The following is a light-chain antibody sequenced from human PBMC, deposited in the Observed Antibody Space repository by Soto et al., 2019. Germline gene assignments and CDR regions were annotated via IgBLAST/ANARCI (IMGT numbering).Light chain of an antibody. J-gene: IGKJ4*02. CDR2: GVS. Sequence: EIVLTQSPGTLSLSPGERATLSCRASQSVSSSYLAWFQQKPGQAPRLLIYGVSTRATGIPDRFSGSGSGTDFILTISRLEPEDFAVYFCQQRSSWPLTFGGGTKVEIK. V-gene: IGKV3D-20*02. CDR3: QQRSSWPLT. CDR1: QSVSSSY.